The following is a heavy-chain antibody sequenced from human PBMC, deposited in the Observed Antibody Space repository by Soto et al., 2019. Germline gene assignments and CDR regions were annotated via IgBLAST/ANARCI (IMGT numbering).Heavy chain of an antibody. Sequence: GGSLRLSCAASGFTFSSYGMHWVRQAPGKGLEWVAVIWYDGSNKYYADSVKGRFPISRDNSKNTLYLQMNSLRAEDTAVYYCARDVLIAARRLLDYWGQGTLVTVSS. D-gene: IGHD6-6*01. CDR2: IWYDGSNK. CDR1: GFTFSSYG. CDR3: ARDVLIAARRLLDY. V-gene: IGHV3-33*01. J-gene: IGHJ4*02.